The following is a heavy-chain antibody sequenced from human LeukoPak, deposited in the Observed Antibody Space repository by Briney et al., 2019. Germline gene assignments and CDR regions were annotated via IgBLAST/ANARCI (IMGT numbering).Heavy chain of an antibody. CDR3: ARGPNVLLWFGELSLEGPFDY. V-gene: IGHV4-34*01. J-gene: IGHJ4*02. CDR2: INHSGST. CDR1: GGSFSGYY. Sequence: SETLSLTCAVYGGSFSGYYWSWIRQPPGKGLEWIGEINHSGSTNYNPSLKSRVTISVDTSKNQFSLKLSSVTAAGTAVYYCARGPNVLLWFGELSLEGPFDYWGQGTLVTVSS. D-gene: IGHD3-10*01.